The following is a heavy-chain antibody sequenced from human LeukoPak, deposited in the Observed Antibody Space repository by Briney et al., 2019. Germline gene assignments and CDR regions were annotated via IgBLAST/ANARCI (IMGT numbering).Heavy chain of an antibody. CDR3: ASFCSSTSCYRGIDY. CDR1: GYTFTGYY. V-gene: IGHV1-2*02. J-gene: IGHJ4*02. D-gene: IGHD2-2*02. Sequence: ASVKVSCKASGYTFTGYYMHWVRQAPGQGLEWMGWINPNSGGTNYAQKFQGRVTMTRDTSISTAYMELSRLRSDNTAVYYCASFCSSTSCYRGIDYWGQGTLVTVSS. CDR2: INPNSGGT.